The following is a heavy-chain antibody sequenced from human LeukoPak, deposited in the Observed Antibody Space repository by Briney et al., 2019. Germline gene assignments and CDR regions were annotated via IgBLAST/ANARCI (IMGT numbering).Heavy chain of an antibody. V-gene: IGHV3-66*02. CDR2: IYSGGST. J-gene: IGHJ6*03. CDR3: ARDIGGPELPYMDV. D-gene: IGHD5-12*01. Sequence: GGSLRLSCAASGFTVSSNYMSWVRQAPGKGLEWVSVIYSGGSTYYADSVKGRFTISRDNSKNTLYLQMNSLRAEDTAVYYCARDIGGPELPYMDVWGKGTTVTVSS. CDR1: GFTVSSNY.